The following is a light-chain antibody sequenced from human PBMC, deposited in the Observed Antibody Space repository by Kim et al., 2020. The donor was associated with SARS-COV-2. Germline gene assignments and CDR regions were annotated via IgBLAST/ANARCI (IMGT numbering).Light chain of an antibody. Sequence: IQMTQSPSSLSASVGDRVTIPCRASQSISNYLNWYQQKPGKAPKVLIYAASILQSGVPSRFSGSGSGTDFTLTISSLQPEDFATYYCQQSYSNPPEYTFGQGTKLEI. CDR2: AAS. CDR1: QSISNY. J-gene: IGKJ2*01. V-gene: IGKV1-39*01. CDR3: QQSYSNPPEYT.